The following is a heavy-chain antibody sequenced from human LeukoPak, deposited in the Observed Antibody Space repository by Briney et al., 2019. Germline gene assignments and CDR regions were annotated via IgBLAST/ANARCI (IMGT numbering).Heavy chain of an antibody. V-gene: IGHV1-8*01. J-gene: IGHJ6*03. CDR3: ARGTEITMVRGVKYYYYYYMDV. Sequence: ASVKVSCKASGYTFTSYDINWVRQATGQGLEWMGWMNPKSGNTGYAQKFQGRVTMTRNTSISTAYMELSSLRSEDTAVYYCARGTEITMVRGVKYYYYYYMDVWGKGTTVTVSS. CDR1: GYTFTSYD. D-gene: IGHD3-10*01. CDR2: MNPKSGNT.